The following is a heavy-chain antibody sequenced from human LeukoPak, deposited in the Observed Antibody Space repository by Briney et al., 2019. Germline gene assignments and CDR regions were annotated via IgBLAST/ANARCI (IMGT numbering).Heavy chain of an antibody. Sequence: ASVKVSCKASGYTFTSYDINWVRQATGQGPEWMGWMNPNSGNTGYAQKFQGRVTMTRNTSISTAYMELSSLRSEDTAVYYCARGQYSSSWYGSTEDYWGQGTLVTVSS. CDR3: ARGQYSSSWYGSTEDY. CDR2: MNPNSGNT. CDR1: GYTFTSYD. J-gene: IGHJ4*02. D-gene: IGHD6-13*01. V-gene: IGHV1-8*01.